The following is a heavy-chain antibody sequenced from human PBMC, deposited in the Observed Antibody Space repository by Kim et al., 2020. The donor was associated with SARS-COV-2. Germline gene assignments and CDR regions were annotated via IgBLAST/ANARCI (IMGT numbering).Heavy chain of an antibody. CDR1: GFTVSSNY. CDR3: ARERDYIRNYYYGMDV. Sequence: GGSLRLSCAASGFTVSSNYMSWVRQAPGKGLEWVSVIYSGGSTYYADSVKGRFTISRDNSKNTLYLQMNSLRAEDTAVYYCARERDYIRNYYYGMDVWGQGTTVTVSS. V-gene: IGHV3-66*01. D-gene: IGHD4-4*01. CDR2: IYSGGST. J-gene: IGHJ6*02.